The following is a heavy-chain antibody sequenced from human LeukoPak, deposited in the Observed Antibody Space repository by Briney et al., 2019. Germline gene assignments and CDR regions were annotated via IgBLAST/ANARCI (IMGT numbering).Heavy chain of an antibody. CDR1: GGSVSSGSYY. D-gene: IGHD3-16*02. J-gene: IGHJ3*02. Sequence: SETLSLTCTVSGGSVSSGSYYWSWIRQPPGKGLEWIGYIYYSGSTNYNPSLKSRVTISVDTSKNQFSLKLSSVTAADTAVYYYASLYDYVWGSYRENAFDIWGQGTMVTVSS. V-gene: IGHV4-61*01. CDR2: IYYSGST. CDR3: ASLYDYVWGSYRENAFDI.